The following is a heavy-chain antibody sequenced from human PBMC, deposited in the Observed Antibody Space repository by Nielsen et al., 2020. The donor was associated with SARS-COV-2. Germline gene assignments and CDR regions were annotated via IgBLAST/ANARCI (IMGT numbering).Heavy chain of an antibody. V-gene: IGHV3-48*01. CDR3: ARDDTAMATFEN. D-gene: IGHD5-18*01. CDR2: ISSSSSTI. J-gene: IGHJ4*02. Sequence: GGSLRLSCAASGFTFSSYSMNWVRQAPGKGLEWVSYISSSSSTIYYADSVKGRFTISRDNSKNTLYLQMNSLRAEDTAVYYCARDDTAMATFENWGQGTLVTVSS. CDR1: GFTFSSYS.